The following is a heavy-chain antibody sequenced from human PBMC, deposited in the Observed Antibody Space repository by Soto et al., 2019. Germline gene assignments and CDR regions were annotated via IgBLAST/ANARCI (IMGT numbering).Heavy chain of an antibody. D-gene: IGHD1-26*01. CDR1: GGTSTIYT. J-gene: IGHJ4*02. Sequence: QVPLVQSGAEVKKPGSSVKVSCEASGGTSTIYTITWVRQAPGQGLAWMGRIVPMLGITNYARNFQGRVTFPADTSTGTAYMELSSLRFEDTAMYYFAVEKYGAGRVGVFYWGQGTQVTVSS. CDR2: IVPMLGIT. V-gene: IGHV1-69*02. CDR3: AVEKYGAGRVGVFY.